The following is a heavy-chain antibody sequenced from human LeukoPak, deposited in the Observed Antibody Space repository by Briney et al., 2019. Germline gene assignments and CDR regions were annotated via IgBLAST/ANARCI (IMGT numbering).Heavy chain of an antibody. CDR2: ISGSGGST. D-gene: IGHD1-26*01. J-gene: IGHJ6*03. V-gene: IGHV3-23*01. CDR1: GFTFSSYA. Sequence: PGGSLRLSCAASGFTFSSYAMSWVRQAPGKGLEWVSAISGSGGSTYYADSVKGRFTISRDNSKNTLYLQMNSLRAEDTAVYYCAKGMMGVTSITYCYYMDVWGKGTTVTVSS. CDR3: AKGMMGVTSITYCYYMDV.